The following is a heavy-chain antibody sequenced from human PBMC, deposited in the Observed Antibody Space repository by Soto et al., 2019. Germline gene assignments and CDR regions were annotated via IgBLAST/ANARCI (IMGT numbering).Heavy chain of an antibody. V-gene: IGHV3-48*01. Sequence: GGSLRLSCAASGFTFSSYSMYWVRQAPGKGLEWVSYISSSSSTIYYADSVKGRFTISRDNAKNSLYLQMSSLRAEDTAVYYCASGGDFWSGYSPIVYWGQGTLVTVSS. J-gene: IGHJ4*02. CDR2: ISSSSSTI. CDR1: GFTFSSYS. CDR3: ASGGDFWSGYSPIVY. D-gene: IGHD3-3*01.